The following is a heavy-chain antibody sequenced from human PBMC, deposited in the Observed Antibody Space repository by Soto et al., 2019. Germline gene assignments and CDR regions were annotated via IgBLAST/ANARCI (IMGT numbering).Heavy chain of an antibody. D-gene: IGHD5-12*01. CDR1: GFNVRANY. J-gene: IGHJ4*02. Sequence: EVQLVESGGGLIQPGGSLRLSCAVSGFNVRANYMSWVRQAPGKGLEWVSVIYSGGTTYYADSVKGRFIISRDISKNTLYLQMNILRAENTAVYYCHGYGYWGQGTLVTVSS. V-gene: IGHV3-53*01. CDR2: IYSGGTT. CDR3: HGYGY.